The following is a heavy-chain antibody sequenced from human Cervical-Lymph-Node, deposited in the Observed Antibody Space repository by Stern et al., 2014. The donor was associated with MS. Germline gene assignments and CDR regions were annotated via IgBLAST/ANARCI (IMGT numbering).Heavy chain of an antibody. Sequence: QVQLVQSGAEVKKPGASVKVSCKASGYTFSDYYVHWVRQAPGQGLEWMGWINPKSGVTNYAQKFQGWVTMTRDTSISTAYMELRRLRSDDTAVYHCARATITGYNGMDVWGQGTTVTVSS. J-gene: IGHJ6*02. CDR1: GYTFSDYY. D-gene: IGHD5-24*01. CDR3: ARATITGYNGMDV. V-gene: IGHV1-2*04. CDR2: INPKSGVT.